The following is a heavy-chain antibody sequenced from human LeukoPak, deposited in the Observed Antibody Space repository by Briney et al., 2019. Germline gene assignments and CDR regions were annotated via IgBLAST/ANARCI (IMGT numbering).Heavy chain of an antibody. D-gene: IGHD6-13*01. CDR2: INPNSGGT. V-gene: IGHV1-2*04. J-gene: IGHJ4*02. Sequence: GATVKVSCKASGYTFTGYYMHWVRQAPGQGLEWMGWINPNSGGTNYAQKLQGWVTMTRDTSISTAYMELSRLRSDDTAVYYCARGGLAAAGTFDYWGQGTLVTVSS. CDR1: GYTFTGYY. CDR3: ARGGLAAAGTFDY.